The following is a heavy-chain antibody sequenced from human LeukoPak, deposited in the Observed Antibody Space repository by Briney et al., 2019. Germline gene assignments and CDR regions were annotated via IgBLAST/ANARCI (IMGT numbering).Heavy chain of an antibody. Sequence: GGSLRLSCAASGFTFSSYWMSWVRQAPGKGLEWVANIKQDGSEKYYVDSVKGRFTISRDNSKNTLYLQMNSLRAEDTAVYYCARDGRSGSYYDFWGQGTLATVSS. CDR2: IKQDGSEK. J-gene: IGHJ4*02. CDR3: ARDGRSGSYYDF. CDR1: GFTFSSYW. D-gene: IGHD1-26*01. V-gene: IGHV3-7*01.